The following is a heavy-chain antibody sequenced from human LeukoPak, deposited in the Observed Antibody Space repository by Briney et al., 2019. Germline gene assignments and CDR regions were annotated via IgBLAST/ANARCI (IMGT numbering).Heavy chain of an antibody. CDR2: ISGSGGST. Sequence: TGGSLRLSCAASGFTFSSYAMSWVRQAPGKGLEWVSAISGSGGSTYYADSVKGRFTISRDNSKNTLYLQMNSLRAEDTAVYYCAKDGSGRNYFDYWGQGTLVTVSS. CDR1: GFTFSSYA. D-gene: IGHD3-10*01. CDR3: AKDGSGRNYFDY. V-gene: IGHV3-23*01. J-gene: IGHJ4*02.